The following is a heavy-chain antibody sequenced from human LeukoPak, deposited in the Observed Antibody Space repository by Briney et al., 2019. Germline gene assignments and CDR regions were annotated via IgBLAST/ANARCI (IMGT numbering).Heavy chain of an antibody. V-gene: IGHV4-34*01. CDR3: ATTSYYYDSPDY. J-gene: IGHJ4*02. CDR2: INHSGST. D-gene: IGHD3-22*01. Sequence: SETLSLTCAAYGGSFSGYYWSWIRQPPGKGLEWIGEINHSGSTNYNPSLKSRVTISINTSKNQFSLKLSSVTAADTVVYYCATTSYYYDSPDYWGQGTLVTVSS. CDR1: GGSFSGYY.